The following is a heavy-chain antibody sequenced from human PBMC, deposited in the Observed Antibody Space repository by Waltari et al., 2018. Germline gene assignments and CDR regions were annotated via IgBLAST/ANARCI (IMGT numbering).Heavy chain of an antibody. CDR3: ARVHGRALRGGFDY. D-gene: IGHD3-16*01. CDR1: GYSISSGY. V-gene: IGHV3-30-3*01. Sequence: QVQLQESGPGLVKPSETLSLTCAVSGYSISSGYYWGWIRQPPGKGLEWVAVISYDGSNKYYADSVKGRFTISRDNSKNTLYLQMNSLRAEDTAVYYCARVHGRALRGGFDYWGQGTLVTVSS. CDR2: ISYDGSNK. J-gene: IGHJ4*02.